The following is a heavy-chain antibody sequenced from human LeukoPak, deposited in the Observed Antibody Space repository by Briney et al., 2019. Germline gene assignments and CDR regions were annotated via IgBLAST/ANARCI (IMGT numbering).Heavy chain of an antibody. CDR2: ISAYNGNT. J-gene: IGHJ2*01. D-gene: IGHD3-22*01. CDR1: GGTFSSYG. CDR3: ARGVNYYGSSGPWWYFDL. V-gene: IGHV1-18*01. Sequence: GASVKVSCKASGGTFSSYGISWVRQAPGQGLEWMGWISAYNGNTNYAQKLQGRVTMTTDTSTSTAYMELRSLRSDDTAVYYCARGVNYYGSSGPWWYFDLWGRGTLVTVSS.